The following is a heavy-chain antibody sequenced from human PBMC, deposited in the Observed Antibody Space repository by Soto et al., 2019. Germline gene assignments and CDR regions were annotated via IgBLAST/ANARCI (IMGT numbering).Heavy chain of an antibody. Sequence: QVQLVESGGGVVQPGRSLRLSGAAYGFAFSSYSMHWVREAPGKGLEWVAAMSYDGNSKYFADSVKGRFTISRDNSKNTLSLQMNSLGTEDSAVYYCARGRTVPDHDDFDCWGQGTLVTVSS. V-gene: IGHV3-30-3*01. D-gene: IGHD6-19*01. CDR3: ARGRTVPDHDDFDC. J-gene: IGHJ4*02. CDR2: MSYDGNSK. CDR1: GFAFSSYS.